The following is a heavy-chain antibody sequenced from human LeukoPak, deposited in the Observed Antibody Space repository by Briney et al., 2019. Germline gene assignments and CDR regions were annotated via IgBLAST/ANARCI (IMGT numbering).Heavy chain of an antibody. Sequence: PSETLSLTCAVYGGSFSGYYWSWIRQPPGKGLEWIGEINHSGSTNYNPSLKSRVTISVDTSKNQFSLKLSSVTAADTAVYYCARVSYGYGYYFDYWGQGPLVTVSS. J-gene: IGHJ4*02. CDR2: INHSGST. D-gene: IGHD5-18*01. V-gene: IGHV4-34*01. CDR1: GGSFSGYY. CDR3: ARVSYGYGYYFDY.